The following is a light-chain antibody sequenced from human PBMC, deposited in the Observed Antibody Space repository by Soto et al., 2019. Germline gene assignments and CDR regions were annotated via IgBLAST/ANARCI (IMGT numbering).Light chain of an antibody. CDR2: GNS. Sequence: QSVLREPPTVFVAPGQRVTISCTGSSSNIGAGYDVHWYQQLPGTAPKLLIYGNSNRPSGVPDRFSGSKSGTSASLAITGLQAEDGADYYCQSYDSSLSGYVFGTGTKVTVL. V-gene: IGLV1-40*01. J-gene: IGLJ1*01. CDR1: SSNIGAGYD. CDR3: QSYDSSLSGYV.